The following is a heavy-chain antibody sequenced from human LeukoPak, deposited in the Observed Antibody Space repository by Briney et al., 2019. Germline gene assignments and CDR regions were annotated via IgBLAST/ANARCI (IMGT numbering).Heavy chain of an antibody. D-gene: IGHD3-3*01. CDR3: ARGLWSGSYDY. CDR1: GGSISSGGYY. CDR2: IYHSGST. J-gene: IGHJ4*02. V-gene: IGHV4-30-2*01. Sequence: PSETLPLTCTVSGGSISSGGYYWSWIRQPPGKGLEWIGYIYHSGSTYYNPSLKSRVTISVDRSKNQFSLKLSSVTAADTAVYYCARGLWSGSYDYWGQGTLVTVSS.